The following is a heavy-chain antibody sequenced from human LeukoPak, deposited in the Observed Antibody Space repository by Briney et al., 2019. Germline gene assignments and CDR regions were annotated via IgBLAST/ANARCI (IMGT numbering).Heavy chain of an antibody. CDR2: INPNTGGT. CDR1: GYTFTGYY. J-gene: IGHJ1*01. CDR3: ARGVYYDSPPFH. D-gene: IGHD3-22*01. V-gene: IGHV1-2*06. Sequence: ASVKVSCKASGYTFTGYYIYWVRQAPGQGLEWKGRINPNTGGTNFAQKFQGRVIMTRDTSITTAYMELSGLKSDDTAVYYCARGVYYDSPPFHWGQGTLVTVSS.